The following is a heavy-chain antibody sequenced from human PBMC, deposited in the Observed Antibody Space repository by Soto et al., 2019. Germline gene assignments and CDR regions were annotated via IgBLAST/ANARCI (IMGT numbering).Heavy chain of an antibody. V-gene: IGHV1-69*13. Sequence: SVKVSCKASGGTFGTHAITWVRQAPGQGLEWMGVTIPLIGTTNYAQKFQGRVTITADDSTSTVYMQLNSLRSEDTAIYYCARDALKYTTSSGWFDSWGQGTLVTVSS. CDR1: GGTFGTHA. CDR3: ARDALKYTTSSGWFDS. J-gene: IGHJ5*01. D-gene: IGHD6-6*01. CDR2: TIPLIGTT.